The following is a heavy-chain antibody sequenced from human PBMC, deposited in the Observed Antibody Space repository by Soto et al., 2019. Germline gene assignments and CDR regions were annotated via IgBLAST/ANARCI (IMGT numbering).Heavy chain of an antibody. CDR1: GFSFSTYS. D-gene: IGHD2-2*01. Sequence: VQLVESGGGVVQPGRSLRLSCAASGFSFSTYSMDWVRQAPGKGPEWVSSISSSSSSTYIFYADSVKGRFTISRDNAKNSLYLQMNSLRADDTAVYYCARRGFSTKYYTLDVWGQGTTVTVTS. CDR2: ISSSSSSTYI. V-gene: IGHV3-21*01. J-gene: IGHJ6*02. CDR3: ARRGFSTKYYTLDV.